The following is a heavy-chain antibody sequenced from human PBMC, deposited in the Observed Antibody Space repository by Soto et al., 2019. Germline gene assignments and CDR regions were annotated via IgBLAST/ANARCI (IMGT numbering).Heavy chain of an antibody. CDR2: TYHSGNP. CDR3: XXXXXGXXVXYFDP. J-gene: IGHJ5*02. Sequence: QLQLQESGSRLVKSSETLSLTCAVSGDTISTGGYSWAWIRQPPGKALEWIGHTYHSGNPYNNPSLKSRVIIXXXXXXXXXXXXXXXXXXXXXXXXXXXXXXXGXXVXYFDPWGQGTLVTVSS. CDR1: GDTISTGGYS. D-gene: IGHD2-2*01. V-gene: IGHV4-30-2*01.